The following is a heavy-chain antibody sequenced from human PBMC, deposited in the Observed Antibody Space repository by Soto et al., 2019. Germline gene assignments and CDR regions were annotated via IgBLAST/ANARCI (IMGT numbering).Heavy chain of an antibody. CDR2: ISYDGSNK. CDR1: GFTFSSYA. CDR3: AKAAESYSSSWYNWFDP. Sequence: GGSLRLSCAASGFTFSSYAMHWVRQAPGKGLEWVAVISYDGSNKYYADSVKGRFTISRDNSKNTLYLQMNSLRAEDTAVYYCAKAAESYSSSWYNWFDPWGQGTLVTVSS. D-gene: IGHD6-13*01. J-gene: IGHJ5*02. V-gene: IGHV3-30-3*01.